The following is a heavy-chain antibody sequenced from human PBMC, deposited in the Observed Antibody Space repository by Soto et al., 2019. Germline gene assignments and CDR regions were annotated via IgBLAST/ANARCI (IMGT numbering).Heavy chain of an antibody. J-gene: IGHJ3*02. CDR1: GYTFTGYY. Sequence: ASVKVSCKASGYTFTGYYMHWVRQAPGQGLEWMGWINPNSGGTNYAQKFQGWVTMTRDTSISTAYMELSRLRSDDTAVYDCGRGGGGPGSSWWDDAFDIWGQGTMVTVSS. CDR2: INPNSGGT. D-gene: IGHD6-13*01. CDR3: GRGGGGPGSSWWDDAFDI. V-gene: IGHV1-2*04.